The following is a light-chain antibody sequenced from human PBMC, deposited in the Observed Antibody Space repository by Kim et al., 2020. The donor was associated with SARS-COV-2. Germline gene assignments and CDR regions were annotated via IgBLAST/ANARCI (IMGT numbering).Light chain of an antibody. CDR1: SIVGGDYDY. CDR3: SSYAGSDIEI. J-gene: IGLJ2*01. V-gene: IGLV2-8*01. Sequence: GPAVTISSDGTSIVGGDYDYGFRCQHHPGKAPNRSFPVVSERPSGVPDRFAGSKSGNAASLTVSGPQAEDEADYSRSSYAGSDIEIFGGGTKRTVL. CDR2: VVS.